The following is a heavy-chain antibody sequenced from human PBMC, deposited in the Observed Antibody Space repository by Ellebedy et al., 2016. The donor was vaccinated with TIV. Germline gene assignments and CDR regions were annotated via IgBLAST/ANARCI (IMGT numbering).Heavy chain of an antibody. CDR1: GFTFSDYY. V-gene: IGHV3-11*06. J-gene: IGHJ6*02. Sequence: GGSLRLSCAASGFTFSDYYMNWIRQAPGKGLEWISYISSNSGFINYVDSVKGGFSISRNNAKNPLFLQMNSLRADNTAVYYCTRDIVVVLVEYGIDVWGQGTTVTVSS. D-gene: IGHD2-15*01. CDR3: TRDIVVVLVEYGIDV. CDR2: ISSNSGFI.